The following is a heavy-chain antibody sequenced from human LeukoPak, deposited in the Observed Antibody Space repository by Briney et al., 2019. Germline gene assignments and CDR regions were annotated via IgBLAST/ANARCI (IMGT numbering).Heavy chain of an antibody. CDR1: GDSVSSNSAA. J-gene: IGHJ5*02. CDR2: TYYRSKWFF. CDR3: ARTQPAGVGNWFDP. V-gene: IGHV6-1*01. Sequence: SQTLSLTCAISGDSVSSNSAAWDWIRQSPSRGLEWLGRTYYRSKWFFDYAVSVKSRITINPDTSKNQFSLQLNSVTPEDTAVYYCARTQPAGVGNWFDPWGQGTLVTVSS. D-gene: IGHD2-2*01.